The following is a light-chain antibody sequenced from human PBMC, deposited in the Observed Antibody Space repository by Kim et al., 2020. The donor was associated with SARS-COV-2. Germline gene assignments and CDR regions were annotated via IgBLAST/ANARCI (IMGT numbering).Light chain of an antibody. CDR1: SSANGENP. CDR2: GDV. Sequence: GRRVTFPCSGSSSANGENPVSWYRQLQGTAPKLLIYGDVQRPSGVPDRFSGSKSGTSASLAISGLQSGDDADYFCATWDDSLNGRVFGGGTQLTVL. J-gene: IGLJ3*02. V-gene: IGLV1-44*01. CDR3: ATWDDSLNGRV.